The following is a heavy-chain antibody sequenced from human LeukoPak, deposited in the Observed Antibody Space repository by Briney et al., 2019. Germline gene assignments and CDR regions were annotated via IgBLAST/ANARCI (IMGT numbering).Heavy chain of an antibody. CDR2: ISFDATNK. Sequence: PGGSLRLSCAASGFTFSNAWMSWVRQAPGKGLEWVAVISFDATNKYYADSVKGRFTISRDNSKNTLYLQMNSLRAEDTAVYYCAKDSSADDSSGYSYYFDYWGQGTLVTVSS. J-gene: IGHJ4*02. V-gene: IGHV3-30*18. D-gene: IGHD3-22*01. CDR3: AKDSSADDSSGYSYYFDY. CDR1: GFTFSNAW.